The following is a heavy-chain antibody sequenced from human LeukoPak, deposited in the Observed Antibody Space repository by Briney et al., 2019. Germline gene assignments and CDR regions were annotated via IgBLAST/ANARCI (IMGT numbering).Heavy chain of an antibody. D-gene: IGHD3-10*01. Sequence: TGGSLRLSCAASAFTFSSYWMSWVCQAPGKGLEWEANIKQDGSEKYYVDSVKGRFTISRDNAKNSLYLQMNSLRAEDTAVYYCARDSPRGLYYYYGMDVWGQGTTVTVSS. J-gene: IGHJ6*02. V-gene: IGHV3-7*01. CDR1: AFTFSSYW. CDR2: IKQDGSEK. CDR3: ARDSPRGLYYYYGMDV.